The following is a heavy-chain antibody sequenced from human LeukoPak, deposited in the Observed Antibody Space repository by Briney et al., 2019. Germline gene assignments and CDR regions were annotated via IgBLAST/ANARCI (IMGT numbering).Heavy chain of an antibody. V-gene: IGHV5-51*01. J-gene: IGHJ4*02. Sequence: GESLQISCKGSGSNFTSYWIGWVRQLPGKGLEWMGIIYPGDSDTRYSPSFQGQVTISADKSISTAYLQWSSLKASDTAMYYCARLWIAGTPPDYWGQGTLVTVSS. CDR2: IYPGDSDT. CDR3: ARLWIAGTPPDY. D-gene: IGHD1-7*01. CDR1: GSNFTSYW.